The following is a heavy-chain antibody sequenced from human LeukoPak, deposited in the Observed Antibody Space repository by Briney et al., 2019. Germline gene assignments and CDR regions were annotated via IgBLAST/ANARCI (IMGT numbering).Heavy chain of an antibody. V-gene: IGHV4-39*01. CDR2: SGSA. CDR3: ARQGGSGRSYDY. CDR1: GAPISSSSYY. Sequence: SETLSLTCNVPGAPISSSSYYWGWIRQPPGKGLEWIGTSGSAYYNPSLKNRVTISVDTSKNQFSLKLSSVTAADTAVYYCARQGGSGRSYDYWGQGTLVTVSS. D-gene: IGHD3-10*01. J-gene: IGHJ4*02.